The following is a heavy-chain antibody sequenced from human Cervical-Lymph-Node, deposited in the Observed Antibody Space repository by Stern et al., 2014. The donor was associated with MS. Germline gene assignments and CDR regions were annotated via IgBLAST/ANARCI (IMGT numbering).Heavy chain of an antibody. CDR3: ARAVRELGT. Sequence: VQLAESGGGLVQPGESLRLSCAVSGFTFSNYWMSWVRQAPGKGLEWVASIKLDGSEKSYVASVKGRFTISRDNAKNSLYLQMNSLRAEDTAVYYCARAVRELGTWGQGTLVTVSS. V-gene: IGHV3-7*01. CDR1: GFTFSNYW. CDR2: IKLDGSEK. D-gene: IGHD1-7*01. J-gene: IGHJ5*02.